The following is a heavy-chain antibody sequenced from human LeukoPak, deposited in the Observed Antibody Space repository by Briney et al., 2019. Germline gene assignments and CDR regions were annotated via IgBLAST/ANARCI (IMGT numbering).Heavy chain of an antibody. CDR2: ISGSGVTT. V-gene: IGHV3-23*01. D-gene: IGHD1-26*01. J-gene: IGHJ4*02. Sequence: GGAPGLSFAASGFTFCKYALSWVRPAPGEGVELVSTISGSGVTTHYADSVKGRFTISRDNAKNTLFLQMDSLRAEDTAVYYCAKILEIYYESLDYWGQGTLVTVSS. CDR1: GFTFCKYA. CDR3: AKILEIYYESLDY.